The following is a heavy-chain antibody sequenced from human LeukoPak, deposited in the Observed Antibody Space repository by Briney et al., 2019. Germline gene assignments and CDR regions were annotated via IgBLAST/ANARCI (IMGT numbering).Heavy chain of an antibody. Sequence: GGSLRLSCAASGFTFSSYAMSWVRQAPGKGLEWVSAISGSGGSTYYADSVKGRFTISRDNSKNTLYLQMNSLRAEDTAVYYCAKGPPSWSAPRIYYYYGMDVWGQGTTVTVSS. V-gene: IGHV3-23*01. CDR3: AKGPPSWSAPRIYYYYGMDV. D-gene: IGHD6-13*01. CDR2: ISGSGGST. CDR1: GFTFSSYA. J-gene: IGHJ6*02.